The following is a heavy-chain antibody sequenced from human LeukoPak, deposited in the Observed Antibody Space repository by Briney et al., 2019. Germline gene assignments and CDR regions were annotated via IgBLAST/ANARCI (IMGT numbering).Heavy chain of an antibody. J-gene: IGHJ4*02. CDR2: IKQDGSEK. CDR1: GFTFSSFW. V-gene: IGHV3-7*01. CDR3: ARRIVGPSSGGDY. Sequence: GGSLRLSCAASGFTFSSFWMRWVRQAPGKGLELVANIKQDGSEKYYVDSVQGRFTISRDNAKNSLYLQMSSLRVEDTAVYYCARRIVGPSSGGDYWGQGTPVTVSS. D-gene: IGHD1-26*01.